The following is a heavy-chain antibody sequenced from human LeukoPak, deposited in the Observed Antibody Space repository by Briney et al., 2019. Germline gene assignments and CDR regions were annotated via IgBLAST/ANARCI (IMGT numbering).Heavy chain of an antibody. CDR2: ISSNGGST. CDR1: GFTFSSYA. Sequence: GGSLRLSCSASGFTFSSYAMRWVRQAPGKGLEYVSAISSNGGSTYYADSVKGRFTISRDNSKSTLYLQMSSLRAEDTAAYYCAKTGDSSTYSFDYWGQGALVTVSS. CDR3: AKTGDSSTYSFDY. J-gene: IGHJ4*02. D-gene: IGHD3-22*01. V-gene: IGHV3-64D*06.